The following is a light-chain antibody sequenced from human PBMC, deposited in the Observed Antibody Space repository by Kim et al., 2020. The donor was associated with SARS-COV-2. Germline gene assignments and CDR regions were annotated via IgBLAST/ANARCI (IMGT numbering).Light chain of an antibody. Sequence: QLVLTQSPSASASLGASVKLTCTLSSGFSSNPIAWHQQQPEKGPRYLMSVNSDGSHIKGGGIPDRFSGSSSGAERYLTISTLQSDDEADYYCQTWGTGIWVFGGGTQLTVL. V-gene: IGLV4-69*01. CDR1: SGFSSNP. J-gene: IGLJ3*02. CDR2: VNSDGSH. CDR3: QTWGTGIWV.